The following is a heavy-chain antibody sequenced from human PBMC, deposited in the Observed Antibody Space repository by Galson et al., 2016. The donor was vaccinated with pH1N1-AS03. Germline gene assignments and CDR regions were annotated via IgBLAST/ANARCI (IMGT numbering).Heavy chain of an antibody. CDR3: ARESSGLGRGLDY. J-gene: IGHJ4*02. Sequence: SLRLSCAASEFTFSFYHMSWVRQAPGKGLEWVSYINSRSDTIYYADSVRGRFTISRDNAKNSLFLQMSSLGDDDTAVYYCARESSGLGRGLDYWGQGTLVTVSS. CDR1: EFTFSFYH. V-gene: IGHV3-48*02. CDR2: INSRSDTI. D-gene: IGHD3-10*01.